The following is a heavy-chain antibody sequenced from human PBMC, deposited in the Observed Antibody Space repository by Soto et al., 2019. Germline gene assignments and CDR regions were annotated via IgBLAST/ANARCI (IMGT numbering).Heavy chain of an antibody. CDR3: ARDRYYGSGSQGTYYYYGMDV. V-gene: IGHV3-30-3*01. CDR1: GFTFSSYA. CDR2: ISYDGSNK. Sequence: PGGSLRLSCAASGFTFSSYAMHWVRQAPGKGLEWVAVISYDGSNKYYADSVKGRFTISRDNSKNTLYLQMNSLRAEDTAVYYCARDRYYGSGSQGTYYYYGMDVWGQGTTVTVSS. D-gene: IGHD3-10*01. J-gene: IGHJ6*02.